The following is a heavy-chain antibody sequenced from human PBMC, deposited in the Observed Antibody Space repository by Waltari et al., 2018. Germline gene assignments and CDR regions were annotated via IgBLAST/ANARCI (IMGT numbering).Heavy chain of an antibody. V-gene: IGHV3-9*01. D-gene: IGHD3-16*01. CDR2: ISWNSGSI. J-gene: IGHJ6*02. CDR1: GFTFDDYA. Sequence: EVQLVESGGGLVQPGRSLRLSCAASGFTFDDYAMHWVRQAPGKGLEWVSGISWNSGSIGYADSVKGRFTISRDNAKNSLYLQMNSLRAEDTALYYCAKDRTLGGEYYYGMDVWGQGTTVTVSS. CDR3: AKDRTLGGEYYYGMDV.